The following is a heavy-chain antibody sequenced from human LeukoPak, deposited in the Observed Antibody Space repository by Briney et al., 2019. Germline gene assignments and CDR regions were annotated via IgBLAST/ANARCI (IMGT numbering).Heavy chain of an antibody. CDR2: ISGGGGST. CDR3: AREGGSCTSNSCSDYFDY. V-gene: IGHV3-23*01. Sequence: PGGSLRLSCAGSGFTFARHALTWVRQAPGMGLEWVSTISGGGGSTHYADSVKGRFTISRDNSKDTVFLQMNNLRAEDTAIYYCAREGGSCTSNSCSDYFDYWGQGTLVTVSS. J-gene: IGHJ4*02. CDR1: GFTFARHA. D-gene: IGHD6-13*01.